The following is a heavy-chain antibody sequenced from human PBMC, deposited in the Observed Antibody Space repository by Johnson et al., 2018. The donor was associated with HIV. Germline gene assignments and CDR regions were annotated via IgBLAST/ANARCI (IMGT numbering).Heavy chain of an antibody. Sequence: VHLVESGGGLVKPGGSLRLSCAASGFTFDDYAMHWVRQAPGKGLEWVSGISWNSGSIGYADSVKGRFTISRDNAKNSLYLQMNSLRAEDTALYYCARDFSDYGDYGRCAFDIWGQGTMVTVSS. D-gene: IGHD4-17*01. CDR3: ARDFSDYGDYGRCAFDI. CDR2: ISWNSGSI. V-gene: IGHV3-9*01. CDR1: GFTFDDYA. J-gene: IGHJ3*02.